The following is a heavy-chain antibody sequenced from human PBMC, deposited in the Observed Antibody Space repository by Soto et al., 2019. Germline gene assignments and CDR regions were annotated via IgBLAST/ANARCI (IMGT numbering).Heavy chain of an antibody. D-gene: IGHD2-2*01. CDR1: GYTFTSYY. CDR3: ARGKDCSSTSCRITLANWFDP. J-gene: IGHJ5*02. Sequence: ASVKVSCKASGYTFTSYYMHWVRQAPGQGLEWMGIINPSGGSTSYAQKFQGRVTMTRDTSTSTVYMELRSLRSDDTAVYYCARGKDCSSTSCRITLANWFDPWGQGTLVTVSS. V-gene: IGHV1-46*01. CDR2: INPSGGST.